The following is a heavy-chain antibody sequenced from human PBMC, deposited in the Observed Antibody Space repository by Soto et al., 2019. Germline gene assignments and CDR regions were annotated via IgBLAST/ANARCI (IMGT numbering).Heavy chain of an antibody. V-gene: IGHV1-69*13. J-gene: IGHJ5*02. D-gene: IGHD6-13*01. CDR2: IIPIFGTA. CDR3: ARDQRRSSPKPTYNWFDP. CDR1: GGTFSSYA. Sequence: SVKVSCKASGGTFSSYAISWVRQAPGRGLEWMGGIIPIFGTANYAQKFQGRVTITADESTSTAYMELSSLRSEDTAVYYCARDQRRSSPKPTYNWFDPWGQGTLVTVSS.